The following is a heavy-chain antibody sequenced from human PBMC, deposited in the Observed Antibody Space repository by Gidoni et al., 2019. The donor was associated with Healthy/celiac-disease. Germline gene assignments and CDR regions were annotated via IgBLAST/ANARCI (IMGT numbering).Heavy chain of an antibody. CDR1: GYSISSGYY. CDR3: ARDGIVGATNVEYFQH. D-gene: IGHD1-26*01. Sequence: QVQLQESGPGLVKPSETLSLPCTVSGYSISSGYYWGWIRQPPGKGREWIGSIYHSGSTYYNPSLKSRVTISVDTSKNQFSLKLSSVTAADTAVYYCARDGIVGATNVEYFQHWGQGTLVTVSS. J-gene: IGHJ1*01. CDR2: IYHSGST. V-gene: IGHV4-38-2*02.